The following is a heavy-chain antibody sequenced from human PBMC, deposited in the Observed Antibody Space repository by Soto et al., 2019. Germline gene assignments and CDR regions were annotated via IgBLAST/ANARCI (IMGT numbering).Heavy chain of an antibody. V-gene: IGHV4-59*08. J-gene: IGHJ4*02. D-gene: IGHD3-3*01. CDR1: GGSISSYY. CDR2: IYYSGST. Sequence: PSETRSLTCTVSGGSISSYYWSWIRQPPGKGLEWIGYIYYSGSTNYNPSLKSRVTISVDTSKNQFSLKLSSVTAADTAVYYCARHSDYDFWSGSKRYYFDYWCQGTQVTVSS. CDR3: ARHSDYDFWSGSKRYYFDY.